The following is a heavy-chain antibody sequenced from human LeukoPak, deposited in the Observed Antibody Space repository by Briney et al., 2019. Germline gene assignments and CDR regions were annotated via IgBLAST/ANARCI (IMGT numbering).Heavy chain of an antibody. D-gene: IGHD2-2*01. V-gene: IGHV1-24*01. CDR1: GDTLTELS. Sequence: ASVKVSCKVSGDTLTELSMHWVRQAPGKGLEWMGGFDPKEGERVYAQNFQGRFTMTEDISSGTAYMELNSLRSEDTAVYYCTTREIVVEPAATSLVRGVLWRSDFWGHGTLVTVSS. CDR2: FDPKEGER. CDR3: TTREIVVEPAATSLVRGVLWRSDF. J-gene: IGHJ4*01.